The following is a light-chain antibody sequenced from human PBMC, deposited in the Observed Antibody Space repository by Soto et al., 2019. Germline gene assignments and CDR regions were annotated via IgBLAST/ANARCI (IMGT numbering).Light chain of an antibody. J-gene: IGKJ4*01. V-gene: IGKV3D-20*02. CDR1: QSVSSSY. CDR2: DAS. CDR3: QQRYNWPLT. Sequence: EIVMTQSPGTLSLSPGERATLSCSASQSVSSSYLAWYQQKPGQAPRLLIYDASDRATGIPARFSGSGSGTAFTLTISGLEPEDFALYYCQQRYNWPLTFGGGTKVDI.